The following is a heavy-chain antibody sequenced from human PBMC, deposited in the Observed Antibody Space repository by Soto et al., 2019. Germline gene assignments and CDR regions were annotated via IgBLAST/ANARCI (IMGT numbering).Heavy chain of an antibody. CDR2: ISDSGSLT. D-gene: IGHD6-6*01. CDR3: ARRTFGSSRSFDI. V-gene: IGHV3-23*01. CDR1: GFAFSSHP. J-gene: IGHJ3*02. Sequence: PGGSLRLSCAASGFAFSSHPMSWVRQAPEKGLEWVAGISDSGSLTYNADSVRGRFTISRDNSKNTLYLQMNSLRAEDTAVYYCARRTFGSSRSFDIRGQGTMVTV.